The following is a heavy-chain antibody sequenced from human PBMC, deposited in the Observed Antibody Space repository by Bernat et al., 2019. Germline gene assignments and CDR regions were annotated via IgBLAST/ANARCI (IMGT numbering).Heavy chain of an antibody. D-gene: IGHD3-22*01. CDR2: IWYDGSNK. J-gene: IGHJ1*01. CDR3: ATGNYYDSSGYYYKNFQH. V-gene: IGHV3-33*01. Sequence: QVQLVESGGGVVQPGRSLRLSCAASGFTFSSHGMHWVRQAPGKGLEWVAVIWYDGSNKYYADSVKGRFTISRDNSKNTLYLQMNSLIAEDTAVYYCATGNYYDSSGYYYKNFQHWGQGTLVTVS. CDR1: GFTFSSHG.